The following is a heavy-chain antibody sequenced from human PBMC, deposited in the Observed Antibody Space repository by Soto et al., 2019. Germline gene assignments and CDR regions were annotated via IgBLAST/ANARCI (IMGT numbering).Heavy chain of an antibody. CDR1: GYTFISFA. CDR2: ISTYNGNT. CDR3: ARARLVSIYAFDL. V-gene: IGHV1-18*01. J-gene: IGHJ3*01. Sequence: QVQLVQSGPEVKKPGASVKVSCKTSGYTFISFAITWVRQAPGQGLEWMGWISTYNGNTNYEPKLQGRVTMTTDTSTSTAYMELRSPSSDDTAVYYCARARLVSIYAFDLWGQGTMVTVSS. D-gene: IGHD3-16*01.